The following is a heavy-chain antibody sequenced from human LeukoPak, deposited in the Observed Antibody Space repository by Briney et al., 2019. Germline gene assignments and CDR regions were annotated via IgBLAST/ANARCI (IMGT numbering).Heavy chain of an antibody. CDR3: TKAPLEVVITVWFDP. D-gene: IGHD3-22*01. J-gene: IGHJ5*02. Sequence: GGSLRLSCAASGLTFSSYAMTWVRQAPGKGLEWVSAISGSGGSTYYADSVKGRFTISRDNSKNTLYLQMNSLRAEDTAVYYCTKAPLEVVITVWFDPWGQGTLVTVSS. CDR1: GLTFSSYA. V-gene: IGHV3-23*01. CDR2: ISGSGGST.